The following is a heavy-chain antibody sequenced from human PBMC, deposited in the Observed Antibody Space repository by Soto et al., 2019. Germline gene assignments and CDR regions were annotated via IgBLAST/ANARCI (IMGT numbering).Heavy chain of an antibody. Sequence: HGGSLRLSCVASGFNFTNYARSWVRQAPGKGLEWVSGFRGSGGSTYYADSVKGRFTISRDNSKSTLFLQMNSLRAEDTAVYYCAKGEIYFDYWGQGTLVTVSS. V-gene: IGHV3-23*01. J-gene: IGHJ4*02. CDR3: AKGEIYFDY. CDR2: FRGSGGST. CDR1: GFNFTNYA.